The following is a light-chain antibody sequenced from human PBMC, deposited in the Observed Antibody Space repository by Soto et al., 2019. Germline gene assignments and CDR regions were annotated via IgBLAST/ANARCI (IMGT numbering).Light chain of an antibody. Sequence: AIQLTQSPSSLSASVGDRVTITCRASQGISRSLAWYQQKPGKAPNLLLYDASTLETGVPSRFSGSGSGTDFTLTISSLQPEDFASYYCQQFSTYPFTFGPGTKVDIK. CDR1: QGISRS. CDR3: QQFSTYPFT. CDR2: DAS. V-gene: IGKV1-13*02. J-gene: IGKJ3*01.